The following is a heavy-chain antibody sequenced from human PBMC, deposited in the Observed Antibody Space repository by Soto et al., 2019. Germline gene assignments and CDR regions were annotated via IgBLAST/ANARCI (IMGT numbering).Heavy chain of an antibody. V-gene: IGHV4-61*01. J-gene: IGHJ3*02. CDR2: IYYSGST. Sequence: PSETLSLTRTVSGGSVSSGSYYWSWIRQPPGKGLEWIGYIYYSGSTNYNPSLKSRVTISVDTSKNQFSLKLSSVTAADTAVYYCAREVGTSRDAFDIWGQGTMVTVSS. D-gene: IGHD2-21*02. CDR1: GGSVSSGSYY. CDR3: AREVGTSRDAFDI.